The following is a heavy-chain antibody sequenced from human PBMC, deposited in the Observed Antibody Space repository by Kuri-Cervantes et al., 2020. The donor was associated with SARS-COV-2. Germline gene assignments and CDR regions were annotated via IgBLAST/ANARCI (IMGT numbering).Heavy chain of an antibody. Sequence: SVKVSCKASGGTFSSYAISWVRQAPGQGLEWMGGIIPIFGTANYAQKFQGRVTITADKSTSTAYMELSSLRSEDTALYYCAKDRGYSGYASYYYYGMDVWGQGTTVTVSS. CDR2: IIPIFGTA. J-gene: IGHJ6*02. V-gene: IGHV1-69*06. CDR3: AKDRGYSGYASYYYYGMDV. CDR1: GGTFSSYA. D-gene: IGHD5-12*01.